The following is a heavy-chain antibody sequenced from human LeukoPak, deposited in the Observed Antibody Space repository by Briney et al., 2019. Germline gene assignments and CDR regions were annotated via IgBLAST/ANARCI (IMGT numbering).Heavy chain of an antibody. Sequence: GGSLRLSCAASGFTFDDYAMHWVRQAPGKGLEWVSGISWNSGSIGYADSVKGRFTISRDNSKNTLYLQMNSLRAEDTAVYYCAKDPLSYSSSWYENYYYYGMDVWGQGTTVTVSS. CDR3: AKDPLSYSSSWYENYYYYGMDV. CDR1: GFTFDDYA. J-gene: IGHJ6*02. CDR2: ISWNSGSI. V-gene: IGHV3-9*01. D-gene: IGHD6-13*01.